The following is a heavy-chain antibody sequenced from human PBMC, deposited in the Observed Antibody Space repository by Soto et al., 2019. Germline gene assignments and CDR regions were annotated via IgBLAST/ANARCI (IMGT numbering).Heavy chain of an antibody. J-gene: IGHJ4*02. Sequence: QVQLVQSGAEVKKPGASVKVSCKASGYTFTSYGISWVRQAPGQGLEWMGWISAYNGNTNYAQKLQGRVTMTTDTSTSTAYMELRSLRSDDTAVYYCARDRGDYDFWSGYYTFGLDYWGQGTLVTDSS. CDR3: ARDRGDYDFWSGYYTFGLDY. CDR1: GYTFTSYG. V-gene: IGHV1-18*04. D-gene: IGHD3-3*01. CDR2: ISAYNGNT.